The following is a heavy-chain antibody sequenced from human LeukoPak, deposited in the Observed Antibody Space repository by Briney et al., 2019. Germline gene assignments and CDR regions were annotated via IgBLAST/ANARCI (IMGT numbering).Heavy chain of an antibody. J-gene: IGHJ4*02. CDR2: INHSGST. D-gene: IGHD2-15*01. CDR1: GGSFSGYY. V-gene: IGHV4-34*01. Sequence: SEILSLTCAVYGGSFSGYYWSWIRQPPGKGLEWIGEINHSGSTNYNPSLKSRVTISVDTSKNQFSLKLSSVTAADTAVYYCARVKMTPLTGYYFDYWGQGTLVTVSS. CDR3: ARVKMTPLTGYYFDY.